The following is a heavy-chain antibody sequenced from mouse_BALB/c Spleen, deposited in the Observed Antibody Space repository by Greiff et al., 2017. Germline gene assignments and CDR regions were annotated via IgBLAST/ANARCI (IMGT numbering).Heavy chain of an antibody. CDR2: ISNGGGST. CDR3: AREGGYYGSA. Sequence: EVKVEESGGGLVQPGGSLKLSCAASGFTFSSYTMSWVRQTPEKRLEWVAYISNGGGSTYYPDTVKGRFTISRDNAKNTLYLQMSSLKSEDTAMYYCAREGGYYGSAWGQGTSVTVSS. J-gene: IGHJ4*01. CDR1: GFTFSSYT. V-gene: IGHV5-12-2*01. D-gene: IGHD1-1*01.